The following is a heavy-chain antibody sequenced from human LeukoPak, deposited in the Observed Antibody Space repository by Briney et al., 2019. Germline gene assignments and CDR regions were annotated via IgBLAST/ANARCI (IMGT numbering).Heavy chain of an antibody. CDR1: GFTFSTYG. J-gene: IGHJ3*02. V-gene: IGHV3-64*01. Sequence: GGSLRLSCAASGFTFSTYGMHWVRQAPGKGLEYVSGISSNGGSTYYGNSVKGRFTISRDNSKNTLYLQMGSLRADDMAVYYCARTKVVTAIHGEGDAFDIWGQGTMVTVSS. CDR2: ISSNGGST. CDR3: ARTKVVTAIHGEGDAFDI. D-gene: IGHD2-21*02.